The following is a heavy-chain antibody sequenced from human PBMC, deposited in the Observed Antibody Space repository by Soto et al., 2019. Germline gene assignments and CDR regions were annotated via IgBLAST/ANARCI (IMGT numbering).Heavy chain of an antibody. J-gene: IGHJ4*02. Sequence: QVQLQQWGAGLLKPSETLSLTCAVYGGSFSGYYWTWIRQPPGTGLDWIGEINHSGSTNYNPSLKSRVTISVDTSKNQFSLKLTSVTAADTALYYCARDKITGLFDYWGQGTLVTGSS. V-gene: IGHV4-34*01. D-gene: IGHD2-8*02. CDR2: INHSGST. CDR3: ARDKITGLFDY. CDR1: GGSFSGYY.